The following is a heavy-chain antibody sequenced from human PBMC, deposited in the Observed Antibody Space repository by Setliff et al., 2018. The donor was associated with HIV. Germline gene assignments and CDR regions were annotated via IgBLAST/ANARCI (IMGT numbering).Heavy chain of an antibody. Sequence: KPSETLSLTCAVYGGSFSGYYWSWIRQPPGKGLEWIGEINHSGSTNYNPSLKSRVTISVDTSKNQFSLKLSSVTAADTAVYYCARDDYYDSTGYEGASFWGRGTLVTVSS. CDR2: INHSGST. CDR3: ARDDYYDSTGYEGASF. D-gene: IGHD3-22*01. J-gene: IGHJ4*02. V-gene: IGHV4-34*01. CDR1: GGSFSGYY.